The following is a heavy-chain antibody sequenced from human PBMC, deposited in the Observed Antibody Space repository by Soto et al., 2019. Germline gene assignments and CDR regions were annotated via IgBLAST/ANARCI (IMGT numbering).Heavy chain of an antibody. J-gene: IGHJ4*02. CDR2: ISGSDDTT. CDR1: GLSFRNYS. V-gene: IGHV3-23*04. D-gene: IGHD2-21*01. CDR3: LVRAGDY. Sequence: EVQVVDSGGGLVRPGGSLRLSCAGSGLSFRNYSMNWVRQAPGTGLEWVSRISGSDDTTHYRDSVEGRFPVSRDESRNTLYLQMNSLRAEDTATDVCLVRAGDYWGQGTLVTVSS.